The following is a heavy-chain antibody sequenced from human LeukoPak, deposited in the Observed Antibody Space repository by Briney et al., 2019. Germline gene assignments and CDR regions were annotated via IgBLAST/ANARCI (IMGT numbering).Heavy chain of an antibody. Sequence: GGSLRLSCAASGFTFSSYSMNWVRRAPGKGLEWVSYISSSSSTIYYADSVKGRFTISRDNSKNTLYLQMNSLRAEDTAVYYCAKDLEGTKDSSGWYYFDYWGQGTLVTVSS. CDR3: AKDLEGTKDSSGWYYFDY. CDR1: GFTFSSYS. CDR2: ISSSSSTI. D-gene: IGHD6-19*01. V-gene: IGHV3-48*01. J-gene: IGHJ4*02.